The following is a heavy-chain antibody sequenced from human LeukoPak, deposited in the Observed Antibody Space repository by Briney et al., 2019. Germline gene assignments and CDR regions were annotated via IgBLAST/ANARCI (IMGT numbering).Heavy chain of an antibody. CDR2: IAYEGSRA. Sequence: PGGSLRLSCAGSGFTSGGYGMNWFRQTPGKGLEWVAVIAYEGSRAFYVDSVKGRFTISRDNSKNTMSVKMEALRAEDTAVYYCTRYNNDHFDYWGQGTLVTVSS. CDR3: TRYNNDHFDY. D-gene: IGHD1-14*01. CDR1: GFTSGGYG. V-gene: IGHV3-33*01. J-gene: IGHJ4*02.